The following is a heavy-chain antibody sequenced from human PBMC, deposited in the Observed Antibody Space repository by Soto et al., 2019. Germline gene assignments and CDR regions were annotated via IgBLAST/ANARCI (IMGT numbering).Heavy chain of an antibody. V-gene: IGHV1-18*04. J-gene: IGHJ5*02. CDR1: GYTFTTYG. CDR3: ARGHTSSYIDFPTRFDP. D-gene: IGHD2-15*01. Sequence: ASVKVSCKASGYTFTTYGISWVRQAPGQGLEWTGWISGYNGNTNYTQKLQGRVTMTRDTSTSTVYLALRSLRSDDTAVYYCARGHTSSYIDFPTRFDPWGQGTLVTVSS. CDR2: ISGYNGNT.